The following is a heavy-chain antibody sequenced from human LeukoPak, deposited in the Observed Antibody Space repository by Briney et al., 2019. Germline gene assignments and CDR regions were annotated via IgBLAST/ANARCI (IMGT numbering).Heavy chain of an antibody. D-gene: IGHD2-2*01. CDR1: GYTFTGYY. CDR3: ARDNPTTYCSSTSCYYRY. CDR2: INPNSGGT. V-gene: IGHV1-2*02. Sequence: ASVTVSCKASGYTFTGYYMHWVRQAPGQGLEWMGWINPNSGGTNYAQKFQGRVTMTRDTSISTAYMELSRLRSDDTAVYYCARDNPTTYCSSTSCYYRYWGQGTLVTVSS. J-gene: IGHJ4*02.